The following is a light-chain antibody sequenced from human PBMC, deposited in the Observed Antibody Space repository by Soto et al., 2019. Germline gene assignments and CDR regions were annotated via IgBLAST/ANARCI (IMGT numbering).Light chain of an antibody. J-gene: IGLJ3*02. V-gene: IGLV2-8*01. Sequence: QSALTQPPSASGSLGQSVTFSCTGTSSDVGGYNYVSWYQQHPGKAPKLIVYEVHKRPSGVPDRFSGSKSGNTASLTVSGLQADDEADYHCSSYGGNDWVFGGGTKLTVL. CDR3: SSYGGNDWV. CDR2: EVH. CDR1: SSDVGGYNY.